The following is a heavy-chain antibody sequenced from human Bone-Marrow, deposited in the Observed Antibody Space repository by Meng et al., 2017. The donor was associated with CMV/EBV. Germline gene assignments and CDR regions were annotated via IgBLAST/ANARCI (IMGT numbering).Heavy chain of an antibody. Sequence: GESLKISCAASGFTFSSYSMNWVRQAPGKGLEWVSSISSSSSYIYYADSVKGRFTISRDNAKNSLYLQMNSLRVEDTAVYYCARDSSAVHNWLDSWGQGTLVTVSS. CDR2: ISSSSSYI. J-gene: IGHJ5*01. D-gene: IGHD1-26*01. V-gene: IGHV3-21*01. CDR3: ARDSSAVHNWLDS. CDR1: GFTFSSYS.